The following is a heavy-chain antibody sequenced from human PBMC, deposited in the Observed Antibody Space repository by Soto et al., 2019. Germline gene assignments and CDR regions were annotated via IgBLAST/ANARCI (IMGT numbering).Heavy chain of an antibody. CDR1: GGTFSSYA. V-gene: IGHV1-69*01. Sequence: QVQLVQSGAEVKKPGSSVKVSCKASGGTFSSYAISWVRQAPGQGLEWMGGIIPIFGTANYAQKFQGRVTITADESSSTAYMELSSLRSEDTAVYYCARDSRAVADLYYYYYGMDVWGQGTTVTVSS. D-gene: IGHD6-19*01. CDR3: ARDSRAVADLYYYYYGMDV. J-gene: IGHJ6*02. CDR2: IIPIFGTA.